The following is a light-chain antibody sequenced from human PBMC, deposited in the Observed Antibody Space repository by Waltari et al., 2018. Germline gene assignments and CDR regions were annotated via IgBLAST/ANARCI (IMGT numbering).Light chain of an antibody. CDR2: WAS. V-gene: IGKV4-1*01. CDR3: QHYYTTLT. J-gene: IGKJ4*02. Sequence: DIVMTQSPHSLAVSLSEGATINCKSSQSVLYRSNNKNLLAWSQQKPGQPPKLLSNWASTRDSGVPERFSGSGSGTNSTLTISSLQAEYVAVYYCQHYYTTLTFGGGTKVEIK. CDR1: QSVLYRSNNKNL.